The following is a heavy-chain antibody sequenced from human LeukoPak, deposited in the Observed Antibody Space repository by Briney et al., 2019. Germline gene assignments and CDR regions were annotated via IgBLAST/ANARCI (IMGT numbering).Heavy chain of an antibody. CDR1: GFTFSNYI. V-gene: IGHV3-21*01. CDR2: ISSSGSYI. Sequence: TGGSLRLSCAAPGFTFSNYIINWVRQAPGKGLEWVSSISSSGSYINYADSVKGRFTISRDNAKNSLYLQMNSLRAEDTAVYYCARDLRGYYFDYWGQGTLVTVSS. CDR3: ARDLRGYYFDY. J-gene: IGHJ4*02.